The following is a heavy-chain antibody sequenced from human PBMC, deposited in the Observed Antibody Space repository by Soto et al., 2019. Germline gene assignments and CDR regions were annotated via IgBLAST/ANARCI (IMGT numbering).Heavy chain of an antibody. Sequence: QVQLQESGPGLVKPSQTLSLTCTVSGGSISSTGYFWTWIRQHPGQGLEWIGYIFYTGSTFHNPSLKRRVTISVDASNKQFSLELSSVTAADTAVFYCAREAGSGDYFDYWGQGTLVTVSS. CDR2: IFYTGST. V-gene: IGHV4-31*03. CDR1: GGSISSTGYF. CDR3: AREAGSGDYFDY. D-gene: IGHD1-26*01. J-gene: IGHJ4*02.